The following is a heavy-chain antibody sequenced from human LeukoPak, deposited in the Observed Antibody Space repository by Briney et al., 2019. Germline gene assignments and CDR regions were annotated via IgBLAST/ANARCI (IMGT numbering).Heavy chain of an antibody. CDR2: IRYDGSNK. CDR1: GFTFSSYG. Sequence: PGGSLRLSCAASGFTFSSYGMHWVRQAPGKGLEWVAFIRYDGSNKYYADSVKGRFTISRDNSKNTLYLQMNSLRAEDTAVYYCAKDRVPAAIHGVDPWGQGTLATVSS. J-gene: IGHJ5*02. V-gene: IGHV3-30*02. CDR3: AKDRVPAAIHGVDP. D-gene: IGHD2-2*01.